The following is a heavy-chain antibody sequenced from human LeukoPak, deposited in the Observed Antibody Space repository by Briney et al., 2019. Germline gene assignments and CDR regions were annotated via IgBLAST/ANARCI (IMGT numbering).Heavy chain of an antibody. CDR2: ISYDGSNK. Sequence: AGRSLRLSCAASGFTFSSYAMHWVRQAPGKGLEWVAVISYDGSNKYYADSVKGRFTISRDNSKNTLYLQMNSLRAEDTAVYYCATPSTGDSSGYYPFYFDYWGQGTLVTVSS. CDR1: GFTFSSYA. D-gene: IGHD3-22*01. CDR3: ATPSTGDSSGYYPFYFDY. J-gene: IGHJ4*02. V-gene: IGHV3-30*04.